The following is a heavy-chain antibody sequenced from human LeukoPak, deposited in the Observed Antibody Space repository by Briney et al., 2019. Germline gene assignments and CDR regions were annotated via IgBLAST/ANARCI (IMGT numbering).Heavy chain of an antibody. CDR1: GGSISSFY. CDR2: IYTSVST. D-gene: IGHD4-11*01. J-gene: IGHJ6*03. Sequence: PSETLSLTCTLSGGSISSFYWSWIRQPAGKGLEWIGRIYTSVSTNYNPSLKSRVTMSVDTSKNQFSLKLSSVTAADTAVYYCAREGWATFGVTTPYYYYMDVWGKGTTVTVSS. CDR3: AREGWATFGVTTPYYYYMDV. V-gene: IGHV4-4*07.